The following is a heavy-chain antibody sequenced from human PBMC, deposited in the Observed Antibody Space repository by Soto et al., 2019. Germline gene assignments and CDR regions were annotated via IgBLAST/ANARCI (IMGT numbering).Heavy chain of an antibody. CDR1: GGSISSGGYY. CDR3: ARGGDDYGDYLRPEYFQH. J-gene: IGHJ1*01. CDR2: IYYSGST. V-gene: IGHV4-31*03. Sequence: QVQLQESGPGLVKPSQTLSLTCTVSGGSISSGGYYWSWIRQHPGKGLEWIGYIYYSGSTYYNPSLKSRVTISVDTSKNQFSLKLSSVTAADTAVYYCARGGDDYGDYLRPEYFQHWGQGTLVTVSS. D-gene: IGHD4-17*01.